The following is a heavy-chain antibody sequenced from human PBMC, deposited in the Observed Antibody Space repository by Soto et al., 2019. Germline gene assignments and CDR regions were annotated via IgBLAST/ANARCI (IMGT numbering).Heavy chain of an antibody. V-gene: IGHV5-51*01. CDR3: ARTDGYEIEY. CDR2: IYPGDSDT. Sequence: PGESLKISCQGSGYSFVSYWLAWVRQMPGKGLEWMGSIYPGDSDTTNSPSFQGQVTMSVEKSITTVYLQWSSLKASDSAMYYCARTDGYEIEYWGQGTLVTVS. D-gene: IGHD2-21*01. CDR1: GYSFVSYW. J-gene: IGHJ4*02.